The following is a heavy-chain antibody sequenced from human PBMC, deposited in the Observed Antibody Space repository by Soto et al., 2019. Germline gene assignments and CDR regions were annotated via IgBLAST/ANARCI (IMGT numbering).Heavy chain of an antibody. CDR1: GGSISSSSYY. Sequence: SETLSLSCTVSGGSISSSSYYWGWIRQPPGKGLEWIGSIYYSGSTYYNPSLKSRVTMPVDTSKNQFSLKLSSVTAADTAVYYCARQGGVLADYYYYYGMDVWGQGTTGTSSS. J-gene: IGHJ6*02. D-gene: IGHD2-8*02. CDR2: IYYSGST. V-gene: IGHV4-39*01. CDR3: ARQGGVLADYYYYYGMDV.